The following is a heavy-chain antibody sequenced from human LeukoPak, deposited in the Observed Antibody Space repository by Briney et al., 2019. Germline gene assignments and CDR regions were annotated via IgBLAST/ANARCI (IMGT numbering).Heavy chain of an antibody. CDR3: ARGSIAARPTYFDY. CDR2: INHSGST. Sequence: PSETLSLTCAVYGGSFSGYYWSWIRQPPGKGLEWIGEINHSGSTNYNPSLKSRVTISVDTSKNQFTLRLSSVTAADTAVYYCARGSIAARPTYFDYWGQGTLVTVSS. CDR1: GGSFSGYY. V-gene: IGHV4-34*01. D-gene: IGHD6-6*01. J-gene: IGHJ4*02.